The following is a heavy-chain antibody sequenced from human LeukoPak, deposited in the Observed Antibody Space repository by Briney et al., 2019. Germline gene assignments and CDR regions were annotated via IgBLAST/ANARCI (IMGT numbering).Heavy chain of an antibody. CDR3: ARGGGVRSTIRGADDY. V-gene: IGHV3-20*04. CDR1: GFTFSDYG. D-gene: IGHD2-8*02. Sequence: PGGSLRLSCAASGFTFSDYGMTWVRQAPGKGLEWVSGINWNGGSTGYADSVKGRFTISRDNAKNSLYLQMNSLRAEDTALYYCARGGGVRSTIRGADDYWGQGTLVTVSS. CDR2: INWNGGST. J-gene: IGHJ4*02.